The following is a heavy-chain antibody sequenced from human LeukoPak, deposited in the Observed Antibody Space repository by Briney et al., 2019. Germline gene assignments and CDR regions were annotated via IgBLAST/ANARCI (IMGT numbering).Heavy chain of an antibody. J-gene: IGHJ6*03. V-gene: IGHV1-8*01. CDR3: ARGWVVVAPNYYYMDV. D-gene: IGHD2-15*01. CDR1: GYTFTSYD. CDR2: MNPNSGNT. Sequence: ASVKVSCKASGYTFTSYDINWVRQATGQGLEWMGWMNPNSGNTGYAQKFQGRVTMTRNTSISTAYMELSSLRSEDTAVYYCARGWVVVAPNYYYMDVWGKGTTVTVSS.